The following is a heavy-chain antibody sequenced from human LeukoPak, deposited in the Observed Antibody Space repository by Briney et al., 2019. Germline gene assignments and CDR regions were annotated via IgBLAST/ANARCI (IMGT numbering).Heavy chain of an antibody. V-gene: IGHV1-8*01. CDR2: MNPNSGNT. CDR1: GYTFTSYD. Sequence: ASVKVSCKASGYTFTSYDINWVRQATGQGLEWMGWMNPNSGNTGYAQKFQGRVTMTRDTSISTAYMELSRLRSDDTAVYYCARESGSGYNSYYFDYWGQGTLVTVSS. CDR3: ARESGSGYNSYYFDY. J-gene: IGHJ4*02. D-gene: IGHD5-24*01.